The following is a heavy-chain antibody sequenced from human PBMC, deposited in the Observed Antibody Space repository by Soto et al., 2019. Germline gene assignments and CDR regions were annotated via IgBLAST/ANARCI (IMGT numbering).Heavy chain of an antibody. CDR2: IWYDGSNK. CDR3: ARTYSSSWYGDAFDI. CDR1: GFTFSSYG. Sequence: QVQLVESGGGVVQPGRSLRLACAASGFTFSSYGMHWVRQAPGKGREWVAVIWYDGSNKYYADSVKGRFTISRDNSKNTLYLQMNSLSAEDTAVYYCARTYSSSWYGDAFDIWGQGTMVTVSS. D-gene: IGHD6-13*01. J-gene: IGHJ3*02. V-gene: IGHV3-33*01.